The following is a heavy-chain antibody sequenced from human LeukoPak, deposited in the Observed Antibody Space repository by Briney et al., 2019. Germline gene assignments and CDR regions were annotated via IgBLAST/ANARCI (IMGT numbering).Heavy chain of an antibody. CDR2: IYTSGST. D-gene: IGHD2-2*01. J-gene: IGHJ3*02. CDR1: GGSISSYY. V-gene: IGHV4-4*07. CDR3: ARDRCSSTSCDAFDI. Sequence: PSETLSLTCTVSGGSISSYYWSWIRQPAGKGLEWIGRIYTSGSTNYNPSLKSRVTMSVDTSKNQFSLKLSSVTAADTAVYYCARDRCSSTSCDAFDIWGQGTMVTASS.